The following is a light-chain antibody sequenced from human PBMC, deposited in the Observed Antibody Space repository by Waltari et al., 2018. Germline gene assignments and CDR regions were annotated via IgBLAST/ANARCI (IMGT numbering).Light chain of an antibody. V-gene: IGLV3-21*02. CDR1: NIRRKS. J-gene: IGLJ3*02. Sequence: SYVLTQPPSVSVAPGPTARITCRGNNIRRKSVHCYQEKQGQAPVLVVYDDSDRPSGIPERFPGSNPGKTATLTISRVEAGDEADYYCQVWDSSSDHPGWVFGGGTKLTVL. CDR3: QVWDSSSDHPGWV. CDR2: DDS.